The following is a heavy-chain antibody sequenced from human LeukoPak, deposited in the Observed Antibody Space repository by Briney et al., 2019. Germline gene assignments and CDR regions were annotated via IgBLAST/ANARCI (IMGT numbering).Heavy chain of an antibody. CDR3: ARGGPYGDYAYYYYLDV. J-gene: IGHJ6*03. CDR1: GYTFTSYG. V-gene: IGHV1-18*01. D-gene: IGHD4-17*01. CDR2: ISAYNGNT. Sequence: SVEVSCKASGYTFTSYGISWVRQAPGQGLEWMGWISAYNGNTNYAQKLQGRVTMTRDTSISTAYMELSRLRSDDTAVYYCARGGPYGDYAYYYYLDVWGKGTTVTVSS.